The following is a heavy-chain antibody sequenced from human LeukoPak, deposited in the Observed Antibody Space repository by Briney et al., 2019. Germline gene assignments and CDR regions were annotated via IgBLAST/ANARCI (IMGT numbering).Heavy chain of an antibody. V-gene: IGHV3-21*01. J-gene: IGHJ4*02. D-gene: IGHD3-10*01. CDR3: ARVPHAMVRGVIITEFYFDY. CDR1: GLTFSSYS. Sequence: GGSLRLSCAASGLTFSSYSMNWVRQAPGKGLEWVTSISSSSNYIYYADSVKGRFTISRDNAKNSLYLQMNSLRAEDTAVYYCARVPHAMVRGVIITEFYFDYWGQGTLVTVSS. CDR2: ISSSSNYI.